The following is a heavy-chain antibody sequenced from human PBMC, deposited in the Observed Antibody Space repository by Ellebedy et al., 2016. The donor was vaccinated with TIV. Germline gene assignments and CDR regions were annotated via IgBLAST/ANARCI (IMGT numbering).Heavy chain of an antibody. CDR2: VFYSGNN. Sequence: MPSETLSLTCTVSGGSISSSNYYWAWIRQPPGKGLEWIGSVFYSGNNYPNPSLKRRVTISVDRSKNQFSLKVSRVTAADTALYLCARNRITARKKNNYFDYWGRGALVAVSS. CDR3: ARNRITARKKNNYFDY. D-gene: IGHD6-6*01. CDR1: GGSISSSNYY. V-gene: IGHV4-39*07. J-gene: IGHJ4*02.